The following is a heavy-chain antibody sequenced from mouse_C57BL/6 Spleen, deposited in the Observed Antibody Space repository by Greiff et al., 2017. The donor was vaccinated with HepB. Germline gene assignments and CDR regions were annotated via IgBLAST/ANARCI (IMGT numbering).Heavy chain of an antibody. Sequence: EVKVVESGGGLVKPGGSLKLSCAASGFTFSDYGMHWVRQAPEKGLEWVAYISSGSSTIYYADTVKGRFTISRDNAKNTLFLQMTSLRSEDTAMYYCARNNYYGSSYVWYFDVWGTGTTVTVSS. CDR2: ISSGSSTI. CDR3: ARNNYYGSSYVWYFDV. D-gene: IGHD1-1*01. J-gene: IGHJ1*03. V-gene: IGHV5-17*01. CDR1: GFTFSDYG.